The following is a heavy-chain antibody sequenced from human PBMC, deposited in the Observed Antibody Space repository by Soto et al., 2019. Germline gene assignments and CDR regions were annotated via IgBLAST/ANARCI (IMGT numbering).Heavy chain of an antibody. CDR3: ASCPAGDSHWYFDL. J-gene: IGHJ2*01. CDR2: VSVYGGST. V-gene: IGHV3-23*01. CDR1: GFIFSDFA. Sequence: DVQLLESGGDLVQPGESLRLSCASSGFIFSDFAMSWVRQTPGKGLEWVSAVSVYGGSTHYSDAVKGRFTISRDNSRDTLFLQMNSLRAEDTAVYYCASCPAGDSHWYFDLWGRGTLVNVSS.